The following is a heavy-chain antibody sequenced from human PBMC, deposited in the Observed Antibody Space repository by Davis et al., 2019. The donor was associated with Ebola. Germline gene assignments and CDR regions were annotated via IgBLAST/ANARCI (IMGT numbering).Heavy chain of an antibody. D-gene: IGHD3-3*01. Sequence: PGGSLRLSCAASGFTFSSYSMNWVRQAPGKGLEWVSSISSSSSYIYYADSVKGRFTISRDNAKNSLYLQMNSLRAEDTAVYYCARGDFWSGYPYGMDVWGQGTTVTVSS. V-gene: IGHV3-21*01. CDR2: ISSSSSYI. J-gene: IGHJ6*02. CDR3: ARGDFWSGYPYGMDV. CDR1: GFTFSSYS.